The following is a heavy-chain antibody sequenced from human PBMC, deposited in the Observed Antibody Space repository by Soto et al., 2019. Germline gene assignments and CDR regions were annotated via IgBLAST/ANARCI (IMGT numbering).Heavy chain of an antibody. CDR3: AREYCTSSTCYGSDF. V-gene: IGHV1-18*01. CDR2: ISTYNGDT. J-gene: IGHJ4*02. Sequence: QVPLVQSGAEVKKPGASVKVSCKASGYTFTDYGISWVRQAPGQGLEWMGWISTYNGDTKYTQNFRGRVTMTADTSTTTAYMELTSLTSDDTVIYYCAREYCTSSTCYGSDFWGQGTLVTVSS. CDR1: GYTFTDYG. D-gene: IGHD2-2*01.